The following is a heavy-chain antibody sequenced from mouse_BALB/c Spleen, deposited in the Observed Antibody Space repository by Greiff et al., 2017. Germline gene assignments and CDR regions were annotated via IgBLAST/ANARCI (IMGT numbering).Heavy chain of an antibody. J-gene: IGHJ4*01. V-gene: IGHV2-6-7*01. CDR3: SGEVTMWDMDY. Sequence: VQLVESGPGLVAPSQSLSITCTASGFSFTGYGVKWVRQPPGKGLEWLGMIWGDGSTDYNSALKSRLSISKDNSKSQVFLKMNSLQTDDTARYYCSGEVTMWDMDYWGEGTSVTVSS. CDR1: GFSFTGYG. CDR2: IWGDGST. D-gene: IGHD2-12*01.